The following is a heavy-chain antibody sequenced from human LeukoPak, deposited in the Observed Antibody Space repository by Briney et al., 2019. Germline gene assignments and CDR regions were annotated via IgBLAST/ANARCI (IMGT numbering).Heavy chain of an antibody. CDR1: GGSISSYY. CDR3: AGLGYCSGGSCYPEYYFDY. J-gene: IGHJ4*02. Sequence: SETLSLTCTVSGGSISSYYWSWIRQPPGKGLEWIGYIYYSGSTNYNPSLKSRVTISVATSKNQFSLKLSSVTAADTAVYYCAGLGYCSGGSCYPEYYFDYWGQGTLVTVSS. CDR2: IYYSGST. V-gene: IGHV4-59*08. D-gene: IGHD2-15*01.